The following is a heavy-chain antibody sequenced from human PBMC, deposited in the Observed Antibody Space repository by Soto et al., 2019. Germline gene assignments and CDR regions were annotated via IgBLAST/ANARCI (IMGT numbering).Heavy chain of an antibody. CDR1: GFTFSSYA. Sequence: GGSLRLSCAASGFTFSSYAMSWVRQAPGKGLEWVSAISGSGGSTYYADSVKGRFTISRDNSKNTLYLQMNSLRAEDTAVYYCAKDEGGSNPYYYYYYMDVWGKGTTVTVSS. V-gene: IGHV3-23*01. D-gene: IGHD2-15*01. CDR2: ISGSGGST. CDR3: AKDEGGSNPYYYYYYMDV. J-gene: IGHJ6*03.